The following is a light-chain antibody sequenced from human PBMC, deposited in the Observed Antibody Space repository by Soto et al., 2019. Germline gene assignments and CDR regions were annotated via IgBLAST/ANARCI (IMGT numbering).Light chain of an antibody. CDR3: RHRSDWPFT. CDR1: ESVSNY. CDR2: DVS. J-gene: IGKJ3*01. V-gene: IGKV3-11*01. Sequence: EVVLTQSPATLSLSPGDRATLSCRASESVSNYLAWYQQKPGQPPRLLIYDVSSRATCIPARFRGSVSETDFPLPIGSLELEDFAVKYCRHRSDWPFTFGPGTK.